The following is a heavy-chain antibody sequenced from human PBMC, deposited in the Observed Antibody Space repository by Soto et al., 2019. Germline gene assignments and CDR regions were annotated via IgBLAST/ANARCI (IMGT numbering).Heavy chain of an antibody. V-gene: IGHV2-26*01. CDR3: ARHGRGVGARPLDY. CDR1: GFSRSNARMG. D-gene: IGHD1-26*01. J-gene: IGHJ4*02. Sequence: SGPTLVNPTETLTLTCTVSGFSRSNARMGVSWIRQPPGKALEWFAHIFSNDEKSYSTSLKSRLTISKDTSKSQVVLTMTNMDPVDTATYYCARHGRGVGARPLDYWGQGTLVTVSS. CDR2: IFSNDEK.